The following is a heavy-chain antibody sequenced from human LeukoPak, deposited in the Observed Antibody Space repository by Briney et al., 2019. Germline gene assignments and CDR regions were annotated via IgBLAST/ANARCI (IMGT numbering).Heavy chain of an antibody. D-gene: IGHD5-18*01. CDR1: GDSISTSSYY. J-gene: IGHJ5*02. CDR2: IYYSGST. Sequence: SETLSLTCSVSGDSISTSSYYWGWIRQPPGKGLEWIGTIYYSGSTYYNPSLKSRVTISVDTSKNQFSLKLSSVTAADTAVYYCARDSGSGYSYGWNWFDPWGQGTLVTVSS. V-gene: IGHV4-39*07. CDR3: ARDSGSGYSYGWNWFDP.